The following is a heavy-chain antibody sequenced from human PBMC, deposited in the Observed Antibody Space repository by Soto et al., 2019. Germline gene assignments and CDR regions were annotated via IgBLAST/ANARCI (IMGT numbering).Heavy chain of an antibody. CDR3: ARDPSEGRVGNWFES. Sequence: PGGSLRLSCAASGFTFSRYGMNWLRQAPGKGLEWVASISGSTSYVYYADSVKGRFSTSRDNAKNILYLEMYGLRTEDTAVYYCARDPSEGRVGNWFESWGQGTLVTVSS. D-gene: IGHD2-2*01. CDR1: GFTFSRYG. J-gene: IGHJ5*01. CDR2: ISGSTSYV. V-gene: IGHV3-21*06.